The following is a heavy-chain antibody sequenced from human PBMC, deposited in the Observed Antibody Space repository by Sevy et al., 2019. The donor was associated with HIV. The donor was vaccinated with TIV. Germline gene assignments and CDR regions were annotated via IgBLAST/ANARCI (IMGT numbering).Heavy chain of an antibody. J-gene: IGHJ3*02. CDR2: IYYSGRT. D-gene: IGHD3-22*01. Sequence: SETLSLTCAVSGYSISSSNWWGWIRQPPGKGLEWIGYIYYSGRTYHNPSLKSRVSMSVDTSKNQFSLKLSSVTAVDTAVYYCARNRVRSSGRRLEAFDIWGQGTMITVSS. CDR3: ARNRVRSSGRRLEAFDI. CDR1: GYSISSSNW. V-gene: IGHV4-28*01.